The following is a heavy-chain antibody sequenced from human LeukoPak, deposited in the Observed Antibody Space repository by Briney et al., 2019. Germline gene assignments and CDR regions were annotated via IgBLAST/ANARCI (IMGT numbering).Heavy chain of an antibody. V-gene: IGHV4-34*09. CDR3: ARSSTSGMDV. CDR2: IYYSGST. J-gene: IGHJ6*02. Sequence: SETLSLTCAVYGGSFSGYYWSWIRQPPGKGLEWIGYIYYSGSTYYNPSLKSRVTISVDTSKNQFSLKLSSVTAADTAVYYCARSSTSGMDVWGQGTTVTVSS. D-gene: IGHD2/OR15-2a*01. CDR1: GGSFSGYY.